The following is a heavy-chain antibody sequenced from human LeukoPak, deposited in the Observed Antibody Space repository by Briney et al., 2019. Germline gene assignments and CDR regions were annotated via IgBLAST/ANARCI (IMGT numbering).Heavy chain of an antibody. CDR3: ARGPLRTLAYSSSWYHSYNFDY. CDR2: IKQDGSEK. V-gene: IGHV3-7*03. J-gene: IGHJ4*02. CDR1: GFTFSSYW. D-gene: IGHD6-13*01. Sequence: GGSLRLSCAASGFTFSSYWMSWVRQAPGKGLEWVANIKQDGSEKYYVDSVKGRFTISRDNAKNSLYLQMNSLRAEDTAVYYCARGPLRTLAYSSSWYHSYNFDYWGQGALVTVSS.